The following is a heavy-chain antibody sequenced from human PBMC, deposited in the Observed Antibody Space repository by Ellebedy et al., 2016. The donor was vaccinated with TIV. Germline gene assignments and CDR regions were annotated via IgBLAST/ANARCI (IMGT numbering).Heavy chain of an antibody. Sequence: GESLKISCKASGYSFTGYYMHWVRQAPGQGLEWMGWINPNSGGTKYAQTFQGWVTMTRDTSISTAYMDLSRLTSDDTAVYYCARRGQSSGPYWAFDIWGQGTMVTVSS. CDR1: GYSFTGYY. J-gene: IGHJ3*02. V-gene: IGHV1-2*04. D-gene: IGHD6-19*01. CDR3: ARRGQSSGPYWAFDI. CDR2: INPNSGGT.